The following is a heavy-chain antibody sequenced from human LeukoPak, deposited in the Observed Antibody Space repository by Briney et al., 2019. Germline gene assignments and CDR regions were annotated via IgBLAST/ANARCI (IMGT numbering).Heavy chain of an antibody. J-gene: IGHJ4*02. CDR3: ARGPDDYDILTGYYDPFDY. V-gene: IGHV1-69*05. CDR1: GGTFSSYA. D-gene: IGHD3-9*01. Sequence: ASVKVSCKASGGTFSSYAISWVRQAPGQGLEWMGGIIPIFGTANYAQKFQGRVTITRDTSASTAYMELSSLRSEDTAVYYCARGPDDYDILTGYYDPFDYWGQGTLVTVSS. CDR2: IIPIFGTA.